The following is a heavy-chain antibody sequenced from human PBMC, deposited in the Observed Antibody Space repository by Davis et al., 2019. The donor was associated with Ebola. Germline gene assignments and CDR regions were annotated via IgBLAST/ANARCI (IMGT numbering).Heavy chain of an antibody. CDR1: GFTFSNYW. J-gene: IGHJ5*02. D-gene: IGHD4-11*01. Sequence: PGGSLRLSCAASGFTFSNYWMSWVRQAPGKGLEWVANIRPDGSEEQYVDSLKGRINISSDNAKNSLYLQGNSLRDEETAVYHCAIRPRLHFAARDPNNWFDPWGQGTLVTVSS. V-gene: IGHV3-7*03. CDR3: AIRPRLHFAARDPNNWFDP. CDR2: IRPDGSEE.